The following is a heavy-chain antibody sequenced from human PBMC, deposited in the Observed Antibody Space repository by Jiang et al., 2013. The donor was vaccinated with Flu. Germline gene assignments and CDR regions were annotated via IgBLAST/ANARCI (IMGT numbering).Heavy chain of an antibody. V-gene: IGHV4-39*01. J-gene: IGHJ4*02. D-gene: IGHD3-10*01. CDR2: IYYTGTT. CDR3: ARQDGSGTSASFDY. Sequence: TSSSTCTVSGGSISSSSYYWGWIRQPPGKGLEWIGTIYYTGTTYYNPSLKSRVTISVDTSKNQFSLMLTSVTAADTAVYYCARQDGSGTSASFDYWGQGTLVTVSS. CDR1: GGSISSSSYY.